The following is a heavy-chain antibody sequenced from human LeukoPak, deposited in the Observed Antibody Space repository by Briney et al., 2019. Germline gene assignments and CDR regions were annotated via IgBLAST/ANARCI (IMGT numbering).Heavy chain of an antibody. CDR3: ARSGYSNFDY. V-gene: IGHV4-61*02. CDR2: IYASGST. J-gene: IGHJ4*02. CDR1: GGSLSSGSDY. D-gene: IGHD3-3*01. Sequence: SQTLSLTCTVSGGSLSSGSDYWSWIRPSAGKGLEWIGRIYASGSTNYSPSLKSRVTISVDTSKNQFSLKLSSVTAADTAVYYCARSGYSNFDYWGQGTLVTVSS.